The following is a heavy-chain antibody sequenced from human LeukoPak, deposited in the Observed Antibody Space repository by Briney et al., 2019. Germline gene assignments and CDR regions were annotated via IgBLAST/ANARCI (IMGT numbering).Heavy chain of an antibody. CDR3: ARDRGVAGSGSYYYPIYYYYMDV. CDR1: GFTFSSYW. CDR2: IKQDGSEK. V-gene: IGHV3-7*01. D-gene: IGHD1-26*01. J-gene: IGHJ6*03. Sequence: PGGSLRLSCAASGFTFSSYWMSWVRQAPGKGLEWVANIKQDGSEKYYVDSVKGRFTISRDNAKNSLYLQMNSLRAEDTAVYYCARDRGVAGSGSYYYPIYYYYMDVWGKGTTVTVSS.